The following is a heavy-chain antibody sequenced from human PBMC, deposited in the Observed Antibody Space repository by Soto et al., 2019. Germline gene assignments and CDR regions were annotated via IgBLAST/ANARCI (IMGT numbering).Heavy chain of an antibody. D-gene: IGHD6-19*01. J-gene: IGHJ6*02. CDR1: GYKFSNYF. Sequence: SARVSCQTSGYKFSNYFLHWVRQAPGQGLQWMGMINPNSGGTNHAQKFQGRVTMTRDTSTSTAYMELSRLRSDDTAVYSCARDTTSSGPYYYYGMDVWGQGTTVTVSS. V-gene: IGHV1-2*02. CDR3: ARDTTSSGPYYYYGMDV. CDR2: INPNSGGT.